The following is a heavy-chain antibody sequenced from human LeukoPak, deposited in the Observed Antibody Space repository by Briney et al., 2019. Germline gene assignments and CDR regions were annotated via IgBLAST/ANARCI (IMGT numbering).Heavy chain of an antibody. CDR1: GFTFSSAW. CDR3: TSAQYRPAY. V-gene: IGHV3-7*01. J-gene: IGHJ4*02. CDR2: VNQDGSGK. Sequence: EGSLRLSCAASGFTFSSAWMSWVRQAPGKGLEWVANVNQDGSGKYYVDSVKGRFTISKDNAKNSLYLQMNSLRAEDTAVYYWTSAQYRPAYWGQGTLVP. D-gene: IGHD2-2*02.